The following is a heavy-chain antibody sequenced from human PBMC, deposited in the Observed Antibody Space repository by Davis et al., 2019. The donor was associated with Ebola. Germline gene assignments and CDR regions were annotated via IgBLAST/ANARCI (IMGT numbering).Heavy chain of an antibody. J-gene: IGHJ6*02. Sequence: GESLKISCAAFGFTFSGSAMHWVRQAPGKGLEWVSYISSSSSTIYYADSVKGRFTISRDNAKNSLYLQMNSLRDEDTAVYYCAKGMSRSAYYAMDVWGQGTTVTVSS. V-gene: IGHV3-48*02. CDR3: AKGMSRSAYYAMDV. CDR2: ISSSSSTI. CDR1: GFTFSGSA. D-gene: IGHD2-8*01.